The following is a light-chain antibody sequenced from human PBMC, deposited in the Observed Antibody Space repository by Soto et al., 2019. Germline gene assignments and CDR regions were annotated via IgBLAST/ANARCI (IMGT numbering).Light chain of an antibody. J-gene: IGLJ3*02. CDR3: GSWDSSLSAVM. CDR2: ENN. CDR1: SSNIGNNY. V-gene: IGLV1-51*02. Sequence: QSVLTQPPSVSAAPGQKLTISCSGSSSNIGNNYVSWYQHLPGTAPKLLIYENNKRPSGIPDRFSASKSGTSATLGITGLQTGDEADYYCGSWDSSLSAVMFGGGTKLTVL.